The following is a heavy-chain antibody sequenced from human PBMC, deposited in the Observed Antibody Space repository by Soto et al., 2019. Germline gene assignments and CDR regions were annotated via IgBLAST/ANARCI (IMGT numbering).Heavy chain of an antibody. CDR3: ARALLDYGDYGAYSFDY. J-gene: IGHJ4*02. Sequence: QVQLVESGGGVVQPGRSLRLSCAASGFTFSSYGMHWVRQAPGKGLEWVAVIWYDGSNKYYADSVKGRFTISRDNSKNTLYLQMNSLRAEDTAVYYCARALLDYGDYGAYSFDYWGQGTLVTVSS. D-gene: IGHD4-17*01. CDR2: IWYDGSNK. V-gene: IGHV3-33*01. CDR1: GFTFSSYG.